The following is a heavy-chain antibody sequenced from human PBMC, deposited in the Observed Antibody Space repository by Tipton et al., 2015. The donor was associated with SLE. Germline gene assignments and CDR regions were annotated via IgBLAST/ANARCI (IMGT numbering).Heavy chain of an antibody. CDR2: IFYSGGT. CDR1: GGSISDYY. Sequence: TLSLTCTVSGGSISDYYWTWIRQPPGKGLEWIGYIFYSGGTNYNPSLKSRVTISGDTSKNQFSLRLSSVTAADTAVYYCAGGELRYGDYDLYYWGQGSLVTVSS. J-gene: IGHJ4*02. CDR3: AGGELRYGDYDLYY. V-gene: IGHV4-59*01. D-gene: IGHD4-17*01.